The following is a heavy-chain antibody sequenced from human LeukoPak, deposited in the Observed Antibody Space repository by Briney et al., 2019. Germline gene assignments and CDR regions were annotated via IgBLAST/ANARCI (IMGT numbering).Heavy chain of an antibody. V-gene: IGHV1-18*01. CDR3: ARVPGGGPFDY. Sequence: GASVKVSCKASGYSFTSYGITWVRQAPGQGLEWMGWISAYNGNTNYAQRLQGRVTMTTDTSTSTAYMELRSLTSDDTAVYYCARVPGGGPFDYGGQEPLVTVS. D-gene: IGHD2-15*01. CDR1: GYSFTSYG. J-gene: IGHJ4*02. CDR2: ISAYNGNT.